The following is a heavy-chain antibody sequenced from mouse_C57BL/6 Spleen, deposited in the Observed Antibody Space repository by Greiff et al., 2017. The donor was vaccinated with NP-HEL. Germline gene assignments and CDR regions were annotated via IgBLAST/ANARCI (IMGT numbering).Heavy chain of an antibody. J-gene: IGHJ3*01. CDR3: ARAPYDYDRSGFAY. Sequence: VQLQQSGPELVKPGASVKISCKASGYSFTSYYIHWVKQRPGQGLEWIGWIYPGSGNTKYNEKFKGKATLTADTSSSTAYMQLSSLTSEDSAVYYCARAPYDYDRSGFAYWGQGTLVTVSA. CDR2: IYPGSGNT. D-gene: IGHD2-4*01. CDR1: GYSFTSYY. V-gene: IGHV1-66*01.